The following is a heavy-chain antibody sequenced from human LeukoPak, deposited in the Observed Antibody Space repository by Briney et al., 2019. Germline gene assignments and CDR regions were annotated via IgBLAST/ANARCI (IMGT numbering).Heavy chain of an antibody. J-gene: IGHJ4*02. V-gene: IGHV3-48*01. CDR2: ISSSSSTI. CDR1: GFTFSTYA. Sequence: GGSLRLSCAASGFTFSTYAMHWVRQAPGKGLEWVSYISSSSSTIYYADSVKGRFTISRDNAKNSLYLQMNSLRAEDTAVYYCAREGPYVVVTSPFDYWGQGTLVTVSS. CDR3: AREGPYVVVTSPFDY. D-gene: IGHD2-21*02.